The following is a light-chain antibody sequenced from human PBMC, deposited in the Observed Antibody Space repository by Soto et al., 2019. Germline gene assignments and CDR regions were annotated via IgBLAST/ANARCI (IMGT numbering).Light chain of an antibody. J-gene: IGKJ4*01. Sequence: DIQMTQSPSSVSAFVGDRVAITCRASHDIARWLAWYQQQPGKAPRLLIYAASSLQSGVPIRFSGSGSGTDFTLTITNLQPEDSAVYYCQQVKGFPLTFGGGTKVEIK. CDR3: QQVKGFPLT. CDR2: AAS. CDR1: HDIARW. V-gene: IGKV1-12*01.